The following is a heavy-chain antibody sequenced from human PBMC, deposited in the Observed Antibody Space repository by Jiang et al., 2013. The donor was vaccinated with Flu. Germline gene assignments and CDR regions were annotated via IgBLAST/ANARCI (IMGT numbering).Heavy chain of an antibody. Sequence: VQLLESGGGVVQPGRSLRLSCAGSGFTFSAYDMHWVRQAPGKGLEWVAFLSYGGANEYYSDSVRGRFIISRDSSKNTLFLQMNSLRVEDTAVYYCAKLGGEDFDYWAREPWS. J-gene: IGHJ4*02. CDR3: AKLGGEDFDY. CDR2: LSYGGANE. D-gene: IGHD3-16*01. V-gene: IGHV3-30*18. CDR1: GFTFSAYD.